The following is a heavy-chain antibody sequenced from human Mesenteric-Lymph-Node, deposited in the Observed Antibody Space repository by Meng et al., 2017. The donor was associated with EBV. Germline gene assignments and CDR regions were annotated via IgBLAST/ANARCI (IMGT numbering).Heavy chain of an antibody. CDR2: IIPIFATP. V-gene: IGHV1-69*01. CDR1: GGTFSSYA. CDR3: ARVHLGYDSSWYEFDH. J-gene: IGHJ4*02. Sequence: QVQLVQAGAEVRKPGSSVKVSCKASGGTFSSYAISWVRQAPGQGLEWMGGIIPIFATPDYAQKFQGRVTITADESTTTAYMDLSSLRSEDTAVYYCARVHLGYDSSWYEFDHWGQGTLVTVSS. D-gene: IGHD6-13*01.